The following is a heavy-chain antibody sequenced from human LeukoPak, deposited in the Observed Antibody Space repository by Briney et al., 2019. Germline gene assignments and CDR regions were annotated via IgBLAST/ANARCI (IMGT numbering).Heavy chain of an antibody. V-gene: IGHV3-30*18. CDR2: ISYDGSNK. D-gene: IGHD5-12*01. CDR3: AKESGEFLRYFDY. Sequence: PGRSLRLSCAASGFTFSSYGMHWVRQAPGKGLEWVAVISYDGSNKYYADSVKGRFTISKDNSKNTLYLQMNSLRAGDTAVYYCAKESGEFLRYFDYWGQGTLVTVSS. J-gene: IGHJ4*02. CDR1: GFTFSSYG.